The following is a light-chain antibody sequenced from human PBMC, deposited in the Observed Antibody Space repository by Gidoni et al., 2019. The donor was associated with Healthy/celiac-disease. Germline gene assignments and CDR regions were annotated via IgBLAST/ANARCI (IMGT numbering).Light chain of an antibody. V-gene: IGKV1-39*01. CDR3: QQSYSTPIT. Sequence: DIPLNQSPSSLSASVGDRVTIPCRASQSISSYLNWYQQKPGKAPKLLIYAASSLQSGVPSRFSGSGSGTDFTLTISSLQPEDFATYYCQQSYSTPITFGQGTRLEIK. J-gene: IGKJ5*01. CDR1: QSISSY. CDR2: AAS.